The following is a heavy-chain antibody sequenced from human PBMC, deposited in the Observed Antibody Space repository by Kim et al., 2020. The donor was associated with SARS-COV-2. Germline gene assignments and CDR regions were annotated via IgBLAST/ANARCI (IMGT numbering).Heavy chain of an antibody. D-gene: IGHD3-22*01. V-gene: IGHV3-48*03. Sequence: GGSLRLSCAASGFTFSSYEMNWVRQAPGKGLEWVSYISSSGSTIYYADSVKGRFTISRDNATNSLYLQMNSLRAEDTAVYYCARDLRGAYYYYSGFQHWGQDTLVTVSS. CDR3: ARDLRGAYYYYSGFQH. CDR1: GFTFSSYE. CDR2: ISSSGSTI. J-gene: IGHJ1*01.